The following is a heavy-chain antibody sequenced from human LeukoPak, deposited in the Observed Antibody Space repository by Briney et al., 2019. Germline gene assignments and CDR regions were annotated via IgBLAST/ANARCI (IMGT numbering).Heavy chain of an antibody. D-gene: IGHD3-10*01. CDR3: ARVREAAAFDY. Sequence: GGSLRLSCAASGFTFSSYGMSWVRQAPGKGLEWVSSISSSSTYIYYADSVKGRFTISRDNAKNSLYLQMNSLRAEDTAVYYCARVREAAAFDYWGQETLVTVSS. CDR2: ISSSSTYI. J-gene: IGHJ4*02. V-gene: IGHV3-21*01. CDR1: GFTFSSYG.